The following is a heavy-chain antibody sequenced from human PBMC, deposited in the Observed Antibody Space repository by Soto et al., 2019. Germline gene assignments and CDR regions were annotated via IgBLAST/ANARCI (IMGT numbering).Heavy chain of an antibody. CDR1: GYSFTSYW. CDR2: IYPGDSDT. J-gene: IGHJ4*02. Sequence: GESLKISCKGSGYSFTSYWIGWVRQMPGKGLEWMGIIYPGDSDTRYSPSFQGQVTISADKSISTAYLQWSSLKASDTAMYYCARLSIKGHYYDSSGYYYFDYWGQGTLVTVSS. CDR3: ARLSIKGHYYDSSGYYYFDY. V-gene: IGHV5-51*01. D-gene: IGHD3-22*01.